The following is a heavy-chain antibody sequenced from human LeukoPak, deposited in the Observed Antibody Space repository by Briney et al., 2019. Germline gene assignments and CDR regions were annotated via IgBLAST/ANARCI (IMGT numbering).Heavy chain of an antibody. CDR1: GGSISSYY. V-gene: IGHV4-4*07. Sequence: SETLSLTCTVSGGSISSYYWSWIRQPAGKGLEWIGRIYTSGSTNYNPSLKSRVTMSVDTSENQFSLKLSSVTAADTAVYYCARDLASSSSHYYYYYMDVWGKGTTVTVSS. CDR2: IYTSGST. J-gene: IGHJ6*03. D-gene: IGHD6-6*01. CDR3: ARDLASSSSHYYYYYMDV.